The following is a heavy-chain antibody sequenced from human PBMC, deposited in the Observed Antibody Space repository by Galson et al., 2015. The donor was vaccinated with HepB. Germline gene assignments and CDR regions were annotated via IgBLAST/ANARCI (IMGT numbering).Heavy chain of an antibody. CDR1: GYTFSSNY. Sequence: SVKVSCKASGYTFSSNYMHWVRQAPGQGLEWMGIINPSDGFTSYAQKFQGRVNMTGDMSTSTVYMELSSLRSEDTAIYYCARADRSGWFMNYWGQGTLVTVSS. J-gene: IGHJ4*02. CDR2: INPSDGFT. V-gene: IGHV1-46*01. D-gene: IGHD6-19*01. CDR3: ARADRSGWFMNY.